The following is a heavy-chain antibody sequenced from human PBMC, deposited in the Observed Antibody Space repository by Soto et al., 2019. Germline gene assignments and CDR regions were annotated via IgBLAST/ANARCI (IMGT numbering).Heavy chain of an antibody. CDR2: INANNGDT. Sequence: VSVKGSCKGSGYTFTGDYVGWVRQAPGQGLEWMGWINANNGDTNYAQKLQGRVTMTTDTSTSTAYMELRSLRSDGTAVYYCARDPAMVRGVISYYYYMDVWGKGTTVTVSS. CDR1: GYTFTGDY. CDR3: ARDPAMVRGVISYYYYMDV. V-gene: IGHV1-18*04. D-gene: IGHD3-10*01. J-gene: IGHJ6*03.